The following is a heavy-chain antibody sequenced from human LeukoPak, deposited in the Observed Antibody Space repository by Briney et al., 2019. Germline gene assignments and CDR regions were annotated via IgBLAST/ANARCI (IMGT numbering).Heavy chain of an antibody. Sequence: GGSLRLSCAASGFTFSDYSMNWVRQAPGKGLEWVSSISSSSSYIFYADSVRGRFSISRDNAKNSLYLQMNSLRAEDTAVYYCARAHYYDSSGLDFWGQGTLVTVSP. CDR3: ARAHYYDSSGLDF. D-gene: IGHD3-22*01. V-gene: IGHV3-21*01. CDR1: GFTFSDYS. J-gene: IGHJ4*02. CDR2: ISSSSSYI.